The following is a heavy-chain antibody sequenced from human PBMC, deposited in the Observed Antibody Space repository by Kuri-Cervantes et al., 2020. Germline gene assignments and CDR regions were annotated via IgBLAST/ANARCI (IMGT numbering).Heavy chain of an antibody. D-gene: IGHD6-13*01. V-gene: IGHV2-26*01. CDR1: GFSLSNARMG. Sequence: SGPTLVKPTETLTLTCTVSGFSLSNARMGVSWVRQPPGKALEWLAHIFSNDEKSYNTSLESRLTISKDTSKSQVVLTMTNVDPVDTATYYCARMGRAAAGPSPDYFDYWGQGTLVTVSS. CDR2: IFSNDEK. J-gene: IGHJ4*02. CDR3: ARMGRAAAGPSPDYFDY.